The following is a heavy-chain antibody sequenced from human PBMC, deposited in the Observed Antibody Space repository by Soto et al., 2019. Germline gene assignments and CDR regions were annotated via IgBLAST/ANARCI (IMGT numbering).Heavy chain of an antibody. D-gene: IGHD4-17*01. CDR2: IIPIFGTA. CDR1: GGTFSSYA. V-gene: IGHV1-69*12. Sequence: QVQLVQSGAEVKKPGSSVKVSCKASGGTFSSYAISWVRQAPGQGLEWMGGIIPIFGTANYAQKFQGRVTITADESTSTAYMERSSLRSEDTAVYYCARVGYGDYARDYYYGMDVWGQGTTVTVSS. J-gene: IGHJ6*02. CDR3: ARVGYGDYARDYYYGMDV.